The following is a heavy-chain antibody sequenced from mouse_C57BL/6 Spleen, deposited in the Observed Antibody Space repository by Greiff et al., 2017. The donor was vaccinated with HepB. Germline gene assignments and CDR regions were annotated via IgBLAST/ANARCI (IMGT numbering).Heavy chain of an antibody. CDR3: ARALHYFDY. V-gene: IGHV3-6*01. CDR2: ISYDGSN. Sequence: EVQLKESGPGLVKPSQSLSLTCSVSGYSITSGYYCNWMRQLPGNKLEWMGYISYDGSNNYNQSLKNIITITRDTSKNQFFLKLNSVTTEDTATYYCARALHYFDYWGQGTTLTVSS. J-gene: IGHJ2*01. CDR1: GYSITSGYY.